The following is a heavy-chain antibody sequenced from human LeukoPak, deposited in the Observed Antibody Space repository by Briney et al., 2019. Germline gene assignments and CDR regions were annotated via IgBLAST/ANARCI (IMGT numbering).Heavy chain of an antibody. Sequence: RSSETLSLTCTVYGGSLSDSYWSWIRQPAGKGLEWIGRISSSGSTNYNPSLKSRVTISVDTSKNQFSLKLSSVTAADTAVYFCARGPYSYDSSGALDIWGQGTMVTVSS. CDR2: ISSSGST. CDR3: ARGPYSYDSSGALDI. D-gene: IGHD3-22*01. J-gene: IGHJ3*02. CDR1: GGSLSDSY. V-gene: IGHV4-4*07.